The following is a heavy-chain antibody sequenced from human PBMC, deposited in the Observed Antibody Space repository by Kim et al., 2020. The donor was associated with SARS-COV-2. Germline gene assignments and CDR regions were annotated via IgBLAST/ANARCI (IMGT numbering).Heavy chain of an antibody. CDR1: GYTFTSYD. Sequence: ASVKVSCKASGYTFTSYDINWVRQATGQGLEWMGWMNPNSGNTGYAQKFQGRVTMTRNTSISTAYMELSSLRSEDTAVYYCARGPAYYDFWSGYNWGQGTLVTVSS. CDR2: MNPNSGNT. D-gene: IGHD3-3*01. J-gene: IGHJ4*02. CDR3: ARGPAYYDFWSGYN. V-gene: IGHV1-8*01.